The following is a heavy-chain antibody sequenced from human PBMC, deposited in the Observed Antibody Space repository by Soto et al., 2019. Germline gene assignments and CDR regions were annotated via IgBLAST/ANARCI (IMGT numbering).Heavy chain of an antibody. Sequence: EVQLVESGGGLVHPGGSLRLSCAASGFTVSSNYMSWVRQAPGKGLEWVSVIYSGGSTYYADSVKGRFTISRHNSKNTLYLQMNSLRAEDTAVYYCARETYGSGSYYPDYWGQGTLVTVSS. D-gene: IGHD3-10*01. V-gene: IGHV3-53*04. CDR1: GFTVSSNY. CDR2: IYSGGST. J-gene: IGHJ4*02. CDR3: ARETYGSGSYYPDY.